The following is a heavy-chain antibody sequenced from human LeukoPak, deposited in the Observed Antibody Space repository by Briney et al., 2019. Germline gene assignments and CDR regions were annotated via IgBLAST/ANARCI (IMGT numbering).Heavy chain of an antibody. Sequence: SETLSLTCTVSGGSITSSDNYWGWIRQPPGKGLEWIGYIYYSGSTNYNPSPKSRVTISVDTSKNQFSLKLSSVTAADTAVYYCARHTAAAGGDWFDPWGQGTLVTVSS. V-gene: IGHV4-61*05. CDR3: ARHTAAAGGDWFDP. CDR1: GGSITSSDNY. J-gene: IGHJ5*02. CDR2: IYYSGST. D-gene: IGHD6-13*01.